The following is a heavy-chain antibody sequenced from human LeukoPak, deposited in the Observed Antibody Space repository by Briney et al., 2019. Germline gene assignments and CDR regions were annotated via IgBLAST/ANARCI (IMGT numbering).Heavy chain of an antibody. CDR1: GYTFTSHY. D-gene: IGHD3-10*01. CDR3: AREGYFSEGSGDYKTFDY. J-gene: IGHJ4*02. V-gene: IGHV1-46*01. Sequence: GASVRVSCTPSGYTFTSHYVHWVRQAPGQGLVWMALITPGGDETSYAQKFQGRLTVTRDTSTSTVFMELSSLTSEDTAVYFCAREGYFSEGSGDYKTFDYWGLGTLVSVSS. CDR2: ITPGGDET.